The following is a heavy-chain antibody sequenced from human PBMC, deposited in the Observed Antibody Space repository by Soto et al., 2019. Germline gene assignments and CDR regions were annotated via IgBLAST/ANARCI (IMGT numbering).Heavy chain of an antibody. D-gene: IGHD2-21*02. CDR3: AREVYCGGACYSRKDAFDI. V-gene: IGHV4-38-2*02. Sequence: SETLSLTCAVSGYSISSGYYWGWIRQPPGKGLEWIGSIYHSGSTYYNPSLKSRVTISVDTSKNQFSLKLSSVTAADTAVYYSAREVYCGGACYSRKDAFDIWGQGTMVTV. CDR2: IYHSGST. CDR1: GYSISSGYY. J-gene: IGHJ3*02.